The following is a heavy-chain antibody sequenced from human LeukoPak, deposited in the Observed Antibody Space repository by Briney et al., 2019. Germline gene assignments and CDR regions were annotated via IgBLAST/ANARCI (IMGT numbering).Heavy chain of an antibody. D-gene: IGHD6-13*01. CDR3: ARVQKGIAAAGTGGGWFDP. CDR1: GFTFSSYG. CDR2: ISYDGSNK. V-gene: IGHV3-30*03. Sequence: PGRSLRLSCAASGFTFSSYGMHWVRQAPGKGLEWVAVISYDGSNKYYADSVKGRFTISRDNSKNTLYLQMNSLRAEDTAVYYCARVQKGIAAAGTGGGWFDPWGQGTLVTVSA. J-gene: IGHJ5*02.